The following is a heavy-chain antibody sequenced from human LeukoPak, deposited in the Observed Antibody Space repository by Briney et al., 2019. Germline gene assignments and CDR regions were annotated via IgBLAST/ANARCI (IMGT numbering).Heavy chain of an antibody. J-gene: IGHJ3*02. Sequence: ASVKVSCKVSGYTLTELSMHWMRQAPGQGLEWMGIINPSGGSTSYAQKFQGRVTMTRDTSTSTVYMELSSLRSEDTAVYYCARDLVVGDDAFDIWGQGTMVTVSS. CDR1: GYTLTELS. V-gene: IGHV1-46*01. CDR2: INPSGGST. CDR3: ARDLVVGDDAFDI. D-gene: IGHD3-3*01.